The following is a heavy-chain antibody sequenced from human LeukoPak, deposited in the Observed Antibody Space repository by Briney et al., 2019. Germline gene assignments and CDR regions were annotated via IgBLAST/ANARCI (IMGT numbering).Heavy chain of an antibody. J-gene: IGHJ4*02. CDR2: ISGSGGST. CDR3: AKDSYPQNYDFWSGYSKSYYFDY. CDR1: GFTFSSYA. Sequence: GGFLRLSCAASGFTFSSYAMSWVRQAPGKGLEWVSAISGSGGSTYYADSVKGRFTISRDNSKNTLYLQMNSLRAEDTAVYYCAKDSYPQNYDFWSGYSKSYYFDYWGQGTLVTVSS. D-gene: IGHD3-3*01. V-gene: IGHV3-23*01.